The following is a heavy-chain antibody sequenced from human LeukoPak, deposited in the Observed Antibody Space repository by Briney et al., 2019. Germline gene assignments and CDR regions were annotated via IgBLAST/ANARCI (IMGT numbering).Heavy chain of an antibody. CDR1: GYTFTGYY. Sequence: ASVKVSCKASGYTFTGYYMHWVRQAPGQGLEWMGRINPNSGGTNYAQKFQGRVTVTRDTSISTAYMELSRLRSDDTAVYYCARDLGYYYDSSGYYLNYWGQGTLVTVSS. V-gene: IGHV1-2*06. CDR3: ARDLGYYYDSSGYYLNY. J-gene: IGHJ4*02. CDR2: INPNSGGT. D-gene: IGHD3-22*01.